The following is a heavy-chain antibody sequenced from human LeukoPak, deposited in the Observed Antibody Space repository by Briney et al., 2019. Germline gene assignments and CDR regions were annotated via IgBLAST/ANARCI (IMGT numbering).Heavy chain of an antibody. CDR1: GFTFSSYW. V-gene: IGHV3-7*01. D-gene: IGHD6-19*01. CDR2: IKQDGSEK. CDR3: ARGYSSGWSNWFDP. J-gene: IGHJ5*02. Sequence: GGSLRLSCAASGFTFSSYWMSWVRQAPGKGLEWVANIKQDGSEKYYVDSVKGRFTISRDNAKNSLYLQMNSLRAEDTAVYYCARGYSSGWSNWFDPWGQGTLVTVSS.